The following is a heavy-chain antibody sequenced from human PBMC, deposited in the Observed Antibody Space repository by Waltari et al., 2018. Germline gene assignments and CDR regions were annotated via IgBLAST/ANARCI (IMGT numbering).Heavy chain of an antibody. CDR2: IYYSGST. CDR1: GGSISSYY. V-gene: IGHV4-59*01. J-gene: IGHJ6*02. CDR3: ARNHEYSSSWSVYGMDV. Sequence: QVQLQESGPGLVKPSETLSLTCTVSGGSISSYYWSWIRQPPGKGLEWIGYIYYSGSTNYNPSLKSRVTISVDTSKSQFSLKLSSVTAADTAVYYCARNHEYSSSWSVYGMDVWGQGTTVTVSS. D-gene: IGHD6-6*01.